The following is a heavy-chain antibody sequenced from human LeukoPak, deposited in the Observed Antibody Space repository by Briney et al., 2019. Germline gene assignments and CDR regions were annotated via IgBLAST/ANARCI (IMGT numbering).Heavy chain of an antibody. V-gene: IGHV3-20*04. J-gene: IGHJ6*02. CDR3: ARPLDGYYYYGMDV. D-gene: IGHD1-1*01. Sequence: GGSLRLSCAASGFTFDDYGMSWVRQAPGKGLEWVSGINWNGGSTGYADSVKGRFTISRDNAKNSLYLQMNSLRAEDTAVYYCARPLDGYYYYGMDVWGQGTTVTVSS. CDR2: INWNGGST. CDR1: GFTFDDYG.